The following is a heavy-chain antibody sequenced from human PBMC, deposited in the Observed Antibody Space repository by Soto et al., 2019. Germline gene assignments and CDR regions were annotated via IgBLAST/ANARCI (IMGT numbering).Heavy chain of an antibody. V-gene: IGHV4-59*01. CDR2: IFYSGHL. J-gene: IGHJ4*02. Sequence: SETLSLTCAVSGTSFGTYYWSWIRQPPGKGLEWIGYIFYSGHLKYNPSLKSRLTISVDPPKNQISLRLTSVTAADTAVYYCARDGGGYRFDFWGQGDLVTVSS. D-gene: IGHD1-26*01. CDR1: GTSFGTYY. CDR3: ARDGGGYRFDF.